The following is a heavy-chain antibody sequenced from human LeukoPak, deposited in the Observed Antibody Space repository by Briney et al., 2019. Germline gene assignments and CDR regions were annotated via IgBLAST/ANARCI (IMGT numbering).Heavy chain of an antibody. D-gene: IGHD6-6*01. CDR3: ARAYSSSSGRDAFDS. J-gene: IGHJ3*02. CDR1: GFTFNSYN. Sequence: GSLRLSCAASGFTFNSYNMNWVRQAPGKGLEWGSYIISSSSTIYYADSVKGRFTISRDSAKTSLFLQMNSLRDEDTAMYYCARAYSSSSGRDAFDSWGLGTLVTVSS. V-gene: IGHV3-48*02. CDR2: IISSSSTI.